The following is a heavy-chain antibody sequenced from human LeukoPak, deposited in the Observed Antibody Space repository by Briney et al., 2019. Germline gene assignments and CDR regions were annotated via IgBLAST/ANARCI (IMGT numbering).Heavy chain of an antibody. D-gene: IGHD2-15*01. J-gene: IGHJ4*02. CDR3: AKDVGVVAATRPDC. V-gene: IGHV3-30*01. CDR2: ISYDGSNK. Sequence: GGSLRLSCAASGFTFSSYAMHWVRQAPGKGLEGVAVISYDGSNKYYADSAKGRFTISRDNSKNTLYLQMNSLRAEDTAVYYCAKDVGVVAATRPDCWGQGTLVTVSS. CDR1: GFTFSSYA.